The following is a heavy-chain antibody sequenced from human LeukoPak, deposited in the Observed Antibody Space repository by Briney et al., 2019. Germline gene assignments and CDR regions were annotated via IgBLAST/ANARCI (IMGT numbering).Heavy chain of an antibody. J-gene: IGHJ4*02. V-gene: IGHV1-8*02. CDR1: GYTFTDYY. D-gene: IGHD3-22*01. CDR2: MNPNSGNT. CDR3: ARGRHYYDSSGYHHGDY. Sequence: GASVKVSCKASGYTFTDYYMYWVRQATGQGLEWMGWMNPNSGNTGYAQKFQGRVTMTRNTSISTAYMELSSLRSEDAAVYYCARGRHYYDSSGYHHGDYWGQGTLVTVSS.